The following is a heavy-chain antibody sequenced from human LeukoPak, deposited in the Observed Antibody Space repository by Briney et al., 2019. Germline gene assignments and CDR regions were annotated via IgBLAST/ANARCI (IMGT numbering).Heavy chain of an antibody. J-gene: IGHJ5*02. V-gene: IGHV1-69*06. CDR2: IIPIFGTA. CDR1: GGTFSSYA. CDR3: ARDSDVVVPAASTGYWFDP. Sequence: SVKVSCKASGGTFSSYAISWVRQAPGQGLEWMGGIIPIFGTANYAQKFQGRVTITADKSTSTAYMELSSLRSEDTAVYYCARDSDVVVPAASTGYWFDPWGQGTLVTVSS. D-gene: IGHD2-2*01.